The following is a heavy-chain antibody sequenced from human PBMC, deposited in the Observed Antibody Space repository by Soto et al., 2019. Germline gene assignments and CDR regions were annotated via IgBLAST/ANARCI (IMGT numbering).Heavy chain of an antibody. CDR2: TYYRSKWYN. D-gene: IGHD3-22*01. CDR1: GDSVSSNSAA. Sequence: SQALSLTCAISGDSVSSNSAAWNWIRQSPSRGLEWLGRTYYRSKWYNDYAVSVKSRITINPDTSKNQFSLQLNSVTPEDTAVYYCARDQKYYDSSGYTYYFDYWGQVNLVTFYS. V-gene: IGHV6-1*01. CDR3: ARDQKYYDSSGYTYYFDY. J-gene: IGHJ4*02.